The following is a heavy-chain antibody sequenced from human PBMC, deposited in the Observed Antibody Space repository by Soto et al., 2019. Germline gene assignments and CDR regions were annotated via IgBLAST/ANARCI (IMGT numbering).Heavy chain of an antibody. D-gene: IGHD5-12*01. CDR3: ARADSGYAHGYYYYGMDV. V-gene: IGHV3-48*01. J-gene: IGHJ6*02. CDR1: GFTFSSYS. CDR2: ISSSSSTI. Sequence: EVQLVESGGGLVQPGGSLRLSCAASGFTFSSYSMNWVRQAPGKGLEWVSYISSSSSTIYYADSVKGRFTISRDNAKNSLYLQMNGLRAEETAVYYCARADSGYAHGYYYYGMDVWGQGTTVTVSS.